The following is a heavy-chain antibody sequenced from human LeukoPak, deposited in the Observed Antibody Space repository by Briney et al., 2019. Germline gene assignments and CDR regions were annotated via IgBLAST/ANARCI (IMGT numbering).Heavy chain of an antibody. CDR1: GFTFSSYW. J-gene: IGHJ5*02. CDR3: ARDDAGYSYDPRGWFDP. D-gene: IGHD5-18*01. V-gene: IGHV3-74*01. Sequence: PGGSLRLSCAASGFTFSSYWMHWVRQAPGKGLVWASRINSDGSSTSYADSVKGRFTISRDNAKNTLYLQMNSLRAEDTAVYYCARDDAGYSYDPRGWFDPWGQGTLVTVSS. CDR2: INSDGSST.